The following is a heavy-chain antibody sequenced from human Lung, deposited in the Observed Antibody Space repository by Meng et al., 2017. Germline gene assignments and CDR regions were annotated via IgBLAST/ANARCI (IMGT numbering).Heavy chain of an antibody. J-gene: IGHJ4*02. CDR3: ARGPTTMAHDFDY. V-gene: IGHV4-34*01. D-gene: IGHD4-11*01. CDR1: GGSFSDYY. Sequence: QWQAQQWGAGLLKPSETLSLTCVVSGGSFSDYYWSWIRQPPGKGLEWIGEINHSGSTNYNPSLESRATISVDTSQNNLSLKLSSVTAADSAVYYCARGPTTMAHDFDYWGQGTLVTVSS. CDR2: INHSGST.